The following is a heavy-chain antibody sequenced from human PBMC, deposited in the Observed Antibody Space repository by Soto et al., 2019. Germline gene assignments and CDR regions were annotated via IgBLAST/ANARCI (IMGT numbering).Heavy chain of an antibody. CDR3: ARSAPYCGGDCYPNWFDP. D-gene: IGHD2-21*02. J-gene: IGHJ5*02. CDR1: GGSFSGYY. CDR2: INHSGST. Sequence: PSETLSLTCAVYGGSFSGYYWSWIRQPPGKGLEWIGEINHSGSTNYNPSLKSRVTISVDTSKNQFSLKLSSVTAADTAVYYCARSAPYCGGDCYPNWFDPWGQGTLVTVSS. V-gene: IGHV4-34*01.